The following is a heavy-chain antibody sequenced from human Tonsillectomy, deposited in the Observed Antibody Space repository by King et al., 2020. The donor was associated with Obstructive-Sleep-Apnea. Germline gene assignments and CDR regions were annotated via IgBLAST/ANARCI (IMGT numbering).Heavy chain of an antibody. J-gene: IGHJ4*02. CDR3: ARDHDFWSGYPDY. CDR1: GFTFSSYW. V-gene: IGHV3-74*01. CDR2: INSDGSST. Sequence: VQLVESGGGLVQPGGSLRLSCAASGFTFSSYWMHWVRQAPGKGLVWVSRINSDGSSTSYADSVKGRFTISRDNAKNTLYLQINSLRAEDTAVYYCARDHDFWSGYPDYWGQGTLVTVSS. D-gene: IGHD3-3*01.